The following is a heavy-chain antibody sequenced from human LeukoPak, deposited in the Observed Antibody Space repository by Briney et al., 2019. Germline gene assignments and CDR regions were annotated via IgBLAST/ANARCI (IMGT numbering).Heavy chain of an antibody. D-gene: IGHD3-16*01. V-gene: IGHV3-30-3*01. Sequence: GGSLRLSCAASGFTFSSYAMHWVRQAPGKGLEWVAVISYDGSNKYYADSVKGRFTISRDNAKNSLYLQMNSLRAEDTAVYYCARGPGSRGGYYVGDFWGQGTLVTVSS. J-gene: IGHJ4*02. CDR3: ARGPGSRGGYYVGDF. CDR2: ISYDGSNK. CDR1: GFTFSSYA.